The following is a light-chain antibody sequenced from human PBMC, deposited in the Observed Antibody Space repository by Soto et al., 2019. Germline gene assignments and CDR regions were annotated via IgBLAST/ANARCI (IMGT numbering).Light chain of an antibody. CDR1: SSDVGGYNY. V-gene: IGLV2-14*01. Sequence: QSALTQPASVSGSPGQSITISCTGTSSDVGGYNYVSWYQPHPGKAPKLMIYEVSHRPSGVSNRFSGAKSGNLASLTISGLQAEDEADYYCSSYRRSDTRVFGGGTKLTVL. J-gene: IGLJ3*02. CDR2: EVS. CDR3: SSYRRSDTRV.